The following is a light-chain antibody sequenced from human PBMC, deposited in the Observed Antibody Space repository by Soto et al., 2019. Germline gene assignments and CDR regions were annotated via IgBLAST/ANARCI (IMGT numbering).Light chain of an antibody. CDR3: SSYASGSSHVV. CDR2: DVD. V-gene: IGLV2-14*01. J-gene: IGLJ2*01. CDR1: SSDIGGYDY. Sequence: QSALTQPASVSGSPGQSITLSCTGTSSDIGGYDYVSWYQRHPGKAPKLIIYDVDNRPSGVSNRFSGSKSGNTASLTISGRQADDEDDDYCSSYASGSSHVVFGGGTKLTVL.